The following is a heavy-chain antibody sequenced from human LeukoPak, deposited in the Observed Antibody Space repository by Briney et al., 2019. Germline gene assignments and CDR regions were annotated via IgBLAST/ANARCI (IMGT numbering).Heavy chain of an antibody. CDR3: ARPAAAGTWGGAFDI. CDR1: GYSFTSYW. Sequence: GESLKISCKGSGYSFTSYWIGWVRQMPGKGLEWMGIIYPGDSDTRYSPSFQGQVTISADKSINTAYLQWSSLKASDTAMYYRARPAAAGTWGGAFDIWGQGTMVTVSS. J-gene: IGHJ3*02. D-gene: IGHD6-13*01. CDR2: IYPGDSDT. V-gene: IGHV5-51*01.